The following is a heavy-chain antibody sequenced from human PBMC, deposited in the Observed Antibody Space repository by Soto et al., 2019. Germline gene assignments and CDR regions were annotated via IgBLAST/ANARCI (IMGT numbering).Heavy chain of an antibody. CDR3: ARDHDRVAAAGTDRPDFDY. CDR2: ISYDGSNK. V-gene: IGHV3-30-3*01. Sequence: PGGSLRLSCAASGFTFSSYAMHWVRQAPGKGLEWVAVISYDGSNKYYADSVKGRFTISRDNAKNSLYLQMNSLRAEDTAVYYCARDHDRVAAAGTDRPDFDYWGQGTLVTVSS. CDR1: GFTFSSYA. J-gene: IGHJ4*02. D-gene: IGHD6-13*01.